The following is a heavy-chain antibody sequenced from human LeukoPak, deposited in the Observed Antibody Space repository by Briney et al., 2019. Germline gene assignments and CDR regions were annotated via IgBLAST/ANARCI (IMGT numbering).Heavy chain of an antibody. CDR1: GYTFTDYY. CDR2: INPNSGGT. Sequence: ASVKVSCKASGYTFTDYYMHWVRQAPGQGLEWMGWINPNSGGTNYAQKFQGRVTMTRDTSISTAYMELSRLRSDDTAVYYCARDVSDGDTAMVIGLVDYWGQGTLVTVSS. J-gene: IGHJ4*02. CDR3: ARDVSDGDTAMVIGLVDY. V-gene: IGHV1-2*02. D-gene: IGHD5-18*01.